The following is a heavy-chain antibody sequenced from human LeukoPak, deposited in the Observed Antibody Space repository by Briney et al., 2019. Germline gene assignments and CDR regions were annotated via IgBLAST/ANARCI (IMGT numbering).Heavy chain of an antibody. D-gene: IGHD6-19*01. CDR2: IYSGGST. CDR3: ASFIAVAGTAGYFQH. V-gene: IGHV3-53*01. J-gene: IGHJ1*01. CDR1: GFTVSSNY. Sequence: GGSLRLSCAASGFTVSSNYMSWVRRAPGKGLEWVSVIYSGGSTYYADSVKGRFTISRDNSKNTLYLQMNSLRAEDTAVYYCASFIAVAGTAGYFQHWGQGTLVTVSS.